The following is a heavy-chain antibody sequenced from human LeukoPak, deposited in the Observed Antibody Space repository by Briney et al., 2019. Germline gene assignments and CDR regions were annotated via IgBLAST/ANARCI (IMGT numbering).Heavy chain of an antibody. CDR1: VCTFSNYA. CDR3: ASGLNCTNGVCYYDY. D-gene: IGHD2-8*01. J-gene: IGHJ4*02. CDR2: IMPIFGTA. Sequence: ASVKVSCKASVCTFSNYAISGVRQAPGKGLEWMGGIMPIFGTAIDAQRCQARVTITVDESMSTAYKELSSLRSEETAVYYCASGLNCTNGVCYYDYWGQGTLVTVSS. V-gene: IGHV1-69*13.